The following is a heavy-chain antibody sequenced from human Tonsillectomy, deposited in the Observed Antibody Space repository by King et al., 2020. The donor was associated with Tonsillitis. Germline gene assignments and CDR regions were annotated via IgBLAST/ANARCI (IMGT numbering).Heavy chain of an antibody. CDR3: ARTEIEWELLGAMDV. CDR2: SSRRGSTI. Sequence: VQLVESGGGLVKPGGSLRLSCAASGFTFSDYYMSWIRQAPGKGLEWVSYSSRRGSTIYYADSVKGRFTISRDNAKNFRYLQMNSLRAEDTAVYYCARTEIEWELLGAMDVWGQGTTVTVSS. CDR1: GFTFSDYY. J-gene: IGHJ6*02. D-gene: IGHD1-26*01. V-gene: IGHV3-11*01.